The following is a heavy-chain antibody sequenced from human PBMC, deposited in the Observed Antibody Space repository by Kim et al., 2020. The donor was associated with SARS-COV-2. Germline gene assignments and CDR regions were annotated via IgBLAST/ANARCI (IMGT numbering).Heavy chain of an antibody. Sequence: GGSLRLSCAASGFTFSSYAMSWVRQAPGKGPEWVSAIWCDEDNNYYADSVKGRFTISRDNSKNTLYLQMNSLRAEDTAVYYCARNRGSGWSDYFDYWGQGTLVTVSS. V-gene: IGHV3-23*01. J-gene: IGHJ4*02. CDR1: GFTFSSYA. D-gene: IGHD6-19*01. CDR3: ARNRGSGWSDYFDY. CDR2: IWCDEDNN.